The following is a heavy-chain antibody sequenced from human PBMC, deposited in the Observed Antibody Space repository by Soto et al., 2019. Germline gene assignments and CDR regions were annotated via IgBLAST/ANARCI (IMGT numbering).Heavy chain of an antibody. Sequence: GASVKVSCKASGSTFTSYAMHWVRQAPGQRLEWMGWINAGNGNTKYSQKFQGRVTITSETSASTAYMELSSLRSEDTAVYYCAREVSYDSRGYYFDYWGQGTLVTVSS. CDR2: INAGNGNT. V-gene: IGHV1-3*01. D-gene: IGHD3-22*01. J-gene: IGHJ4*02. CDR1: GSTFTSYA. CDR3: AREVSYDSRGYYFDY.